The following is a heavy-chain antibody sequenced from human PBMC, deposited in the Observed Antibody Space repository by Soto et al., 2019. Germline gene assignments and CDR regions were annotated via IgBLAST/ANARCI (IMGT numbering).Heavy chain of an antibody. CDR1: GGFVNSDTHS. D-gene: IGHD2-15*01. Sequence: SETLSLTCTVSGGFVNSDTHSWSWIRQTPGKRLEWIGFIYSGGSTKNPSLRSRVTMSVDTSKNQFSLKLRSVIVADTAVYHCARARWYDAFDVWGQGTVVTVSS. CDR3: ARARWYDAFDV. J-gene: IGHJ3*01. CDR2: IYSGGST. V-gene: IGHV4-61*01.